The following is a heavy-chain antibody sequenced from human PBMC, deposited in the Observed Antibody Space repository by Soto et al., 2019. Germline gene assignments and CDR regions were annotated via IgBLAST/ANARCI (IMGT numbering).Heavy chain of an antibody. D-gene: IGHD4-17*01. CDR2: IIPIFGTA. CDR3: ARASTVTSYGDFDY. Sequence: SVKVSCKASGGTFSSYAISWVRQAPGQGLEWMGGIIPIFGTANYAQKFQGRVTITADKSTSTAYMELSGLRSEDTAVYYCARASTVTSYGDFDYWGQGTLVTVSS. V-gene: IGHV1-69*06. CDR1: GGTFSSYA. J-gene: IGHJ4*02.